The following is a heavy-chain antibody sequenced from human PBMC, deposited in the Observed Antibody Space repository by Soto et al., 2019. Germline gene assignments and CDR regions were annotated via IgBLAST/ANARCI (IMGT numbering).Heavy chain of an antibody. CDR1: GGTFSSYA. CDR2: IIPIFGTA. Sequence: SVKVSCKASGGTFSSYAISWVRQAPGQGLEWMGGIIPIFGTANYAQKFQGRVTITADESTSTAYMELSSLRSEDTAVNYCARDYVDYGDYQYYFDYWGQGTLVTVSS. D-gene: IGHD4-17*01. V-gene: IGHV1-69*13. J-gene: IGHJ4*02. CDR3: ARDYVDYGDYQYYFDY.